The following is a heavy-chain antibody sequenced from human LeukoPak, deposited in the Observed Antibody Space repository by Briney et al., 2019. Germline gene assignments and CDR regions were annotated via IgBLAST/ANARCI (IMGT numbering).Heavy chain of an antibody. CDR2: IYGSGRT. CDR1: GDSISSGSYY. D-gene: IGHD5-12*01. V-gene: IGHV4-61*02. Sequence: SETLSLTCTVSGDSISSGSYYWSWIRQPAGEGLEWIGRIYGSGRTNYNLSLKSRVTISVDTSKNQFSLRLSSVTAADTAVYYCARAPVATIHGKRYFDLWGRGTLVTVSS. J-gene: IGHJ2*01. CDR3: ARAPVATIHGKRYFDL.